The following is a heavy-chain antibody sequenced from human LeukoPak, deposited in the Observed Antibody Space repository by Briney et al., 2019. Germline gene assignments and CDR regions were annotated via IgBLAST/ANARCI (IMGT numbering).Heavy chain of an antibody. V-gene: IGHV3-30*04. Sequence: GGSLRLSCAASGFTFSSYAMHWVRQAPGKGLEWVAVISYDGSNKYYAESVKGRFTISRDNSKNTLYLQMNSLRAEDTAVYYCARDPVYYGSGSYSRFDPWGQGTLVTVSS. D-gene: IGHD3-10*01. CDR2: ISYDGSNK. J-gene: IGHJ5*02. CDR1: GFTFSSYA. CDR3: ARDPVYYGSGSYSRFDP.